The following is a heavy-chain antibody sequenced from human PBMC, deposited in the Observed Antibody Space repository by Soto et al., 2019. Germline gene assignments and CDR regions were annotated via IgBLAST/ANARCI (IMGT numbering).Heavy chain of an antibody. CDR1: GWAFSRYF. Sequence: SSVNVSWKTAGWAFSRYFSSWLRQAAGQGLEWMGGIIPIFGTANYAQKFQGRVTITADESTGTAYMEMSSLRSEDTAVYYCAGTRIAAPPYGMDVWGQGTTVTVSS. V-gene: IGHV1-69*01. CDR3: AGTRIAAPPYGMDV. J-gene: IGHJ6*02. D-gene: IGHD6-6*01. CDR2: IIPIFGTA.